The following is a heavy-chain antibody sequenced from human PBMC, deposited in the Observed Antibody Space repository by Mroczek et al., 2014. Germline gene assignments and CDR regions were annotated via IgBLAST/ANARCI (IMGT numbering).Heavy chain of an antibody. D-gene: IGHD5-24*01. V-gene: IGHV4-59*01. CDR1: GGSISSYY. J-gene: IGHJ6*02. Sequence: QVQLVESGPGLVKPSETLSLTCTVSGGSISSYYWSWIRQPPGKGLEWIGYIYYSGSTNYNPSLKSRVTISVDTSKNQFSLKLSSVTAADTAVYYCARRPRDGYNPYYYYGMDVWGQGTTVTVSS. CDR3: ARRPRDGYNPYYYYGMDV. CDR2: IYYSGST.